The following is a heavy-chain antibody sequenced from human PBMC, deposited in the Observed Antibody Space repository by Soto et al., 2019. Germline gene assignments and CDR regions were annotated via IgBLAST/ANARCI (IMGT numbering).Heavy chain of an antibody. CDR2: ISGSGGST. Sequence: EVQLLESGGGWVQPGGSLRLSCAASGFTFSSYAMRWVRHAPGKGLEWGSAISGSGGSTYYADSVKGRFTISRDNSKNKLYPEIHCLRAEDTAVHYCAKGEVAVAADYFHYWGQGTMVTFPS. D-gene: IGHD2-15*01. CDR1: GFTFSSYA. V-gene: IGHV3-23*01. J-gene: IGHJ4*02. CDR3: AKGEVAVAADYFHY.